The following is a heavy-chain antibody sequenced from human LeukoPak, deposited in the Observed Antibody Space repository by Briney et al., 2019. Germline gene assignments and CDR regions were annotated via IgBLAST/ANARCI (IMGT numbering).Heavy chain of an antibody. CDR3: ARDTPFVRNIAAAGTYFDY. D-gene: IGHD6-13*01. CDR1: GFTVSSNY. J-gene: IGHJ4*02. CDR2: IYSGGST. Sequence: PGGSLRLSCAASGFTVSSNYMSWVRQAPGKGLEWVSVIYSGGSTYYADSVKGRFTISRDNSKNTLYLQMNSLRAEDTAVYYCARDTPFVRNIAAAGTYFDYWGQGTLVTVSS. V-gene: IGHV3-66*01.